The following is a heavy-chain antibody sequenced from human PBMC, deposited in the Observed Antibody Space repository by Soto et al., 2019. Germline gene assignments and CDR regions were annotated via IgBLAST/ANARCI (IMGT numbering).Heavy chain of an antibody. D-gene: IGHD6-19*01. V-gene: IGHV1-69*01. CDR1: GGTFSSYA. CDR3: ARPAGFAAVAGPSDY. CDR2: IIPIFGTA. Sequence: QVQLVQSGAEVKKPGSSVKVSCKASGGTFSSYAISWVRQAPGQGLEWLGGIIPIFGTANYAQKFQGRVTITADESTSTAYMELRSLRSEDTAVYYCARPAGFAAVAGPSDYWGQGTLVTVSS. J-gene: IGHJ4*02.